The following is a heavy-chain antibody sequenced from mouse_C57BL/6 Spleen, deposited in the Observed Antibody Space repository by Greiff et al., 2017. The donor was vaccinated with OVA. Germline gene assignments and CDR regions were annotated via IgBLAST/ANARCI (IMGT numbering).Heavy chain of an antibody. J-gene: IGHJ3*01. D-gene: IGHD2-4*01. V-gene: IGHV1-85*01. CDR1: GYTFTSYD. CDR2: IYPRDGST. CDR3: ARDEYDSPFAY. Sequence: QVQLQQSGPELVKPGASVKLSCKASGYTFTSYDINWVKQRPGQGLEWIGWIYPRDGSTKYNEKFKGKATLTVDTSSSTAYMELHSLTSEDSAVYFCARDEYDSPFAYWGQGTLVTVSA.